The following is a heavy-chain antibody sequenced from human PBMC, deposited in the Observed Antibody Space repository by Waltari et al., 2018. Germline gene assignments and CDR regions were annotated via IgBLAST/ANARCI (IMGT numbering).Heavy chain of an antibody. J-gene: IGHJ3*02. CDR2: CNPSSGGT. CDR1: GYTFTAHY. CDR3: ARRVRYCSGGSCYPDAFDI. V-gene: IGHV1-2*02. D-gene: IGHD2-15*01. Sequence: QVQLVQSGADVKKHGASVKVSCKASGYTFTAHYLHLPRPAPGPALEWTGGCNPSSGGTSYAQRVQGRVTMTRDTSISTAYMERSRLRSDDTAVYYCARRVRYCSGGSCYPDAFDIWGQGTMVTVSS.